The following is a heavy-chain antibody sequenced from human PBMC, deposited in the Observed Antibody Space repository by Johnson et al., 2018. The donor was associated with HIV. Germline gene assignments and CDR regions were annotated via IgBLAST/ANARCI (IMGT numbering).Heavy chain of an antibody. CDR1: AFAFRTCA. V-gene: IGHV3-48*04. CDR3: ASWTIVVIRPYDAFDI. D-gene: IGHD3-22*01. Sequence: EVQLVESGGGVVQPGGSPRVSCASSAFAFRTCAMQWVRQAPGKGLEWVSYISSSGRTLYYADSVKGRFTISRDNDKNSLYLQMNSLRSEDTAVYYCASWTIVVIRPYDAFDIWGQGTMVTVSS. J-gene: IGHJ3*02. CDR2: ISSSGRTL.